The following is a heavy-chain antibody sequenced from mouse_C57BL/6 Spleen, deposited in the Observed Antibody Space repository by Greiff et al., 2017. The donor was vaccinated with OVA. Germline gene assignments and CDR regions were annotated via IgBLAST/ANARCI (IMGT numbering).Heavy chain of an antibody. V-gene: IGHV1-15*01. CDR1: GYTFTDYE. D-gene: IGHD4-1*01. CDR2: LDPETGGT. Sequence: VQLQQSGAELVRPGASVTLSCKASGYTFTDYEMHWVKQTPVPGLEWIGALDPETGGTAYNQKFKGQDILTADNSSSTAYMELRSLTSEDSAVYYCTRTTGTDYWGQGTTLTVSS. J-gene: IGHJ2*01. CDR3: TRTTGTDY.